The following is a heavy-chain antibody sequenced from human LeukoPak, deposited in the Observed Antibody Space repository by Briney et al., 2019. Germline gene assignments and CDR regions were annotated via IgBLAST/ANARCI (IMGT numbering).Heavy chain of an antibody. CDR2: ISGSGSST. J-gene: IGHJ4*02. CDR3: AKGRSPWSGFDY. D-gene: IGHD3-3*01. V-gene: IGHV3-23*01. CDR1: GLTFSSYA. Sequence: PGGSLRLSCAASGLTFSSYAMSWVRQAPGKGLEWVSSISGSGSSTYDADSVKGRVTISRDNSKNTLYLQMNSLRAEDTAVYYCAKGRSPWSGFDYWGQGTLVTVSS.